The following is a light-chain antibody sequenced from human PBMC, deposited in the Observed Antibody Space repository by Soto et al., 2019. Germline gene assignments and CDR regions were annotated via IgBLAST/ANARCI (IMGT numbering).Light chain of an antibody. V-gene: IGKV3-15*01. CDR2: GAS. Sequence: DIVLTQSPATLSVSPGETTTLSCRASQSISTKLGWYQQKPGQAPRLLIYGASTRATGIPARFSGSGSGTEVTLTISRLQSEDFAVYYCQQYNNWFSISFGQGTRLEIK. J-gene: IGKJ5*01. CDR1: QSISTK. CDR3: QQYNNWFSIS.